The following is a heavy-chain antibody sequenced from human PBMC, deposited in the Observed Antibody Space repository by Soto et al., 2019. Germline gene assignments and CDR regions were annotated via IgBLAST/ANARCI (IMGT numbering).Heavy chain of an antibody. J-gene: IGHJ6*02. V-gene: IGHV4-38-2*01. D-gene: IGHD2-2*01. CDR1: GYSISSGYY. CDR3: ARVVGYCSSTSCHPYYYYFGMDV. Sequence: PXGTLYLTCAVSGYSISSGYYWGCIRQPPGKGLEWIGSIYHSGSTYYNPSLKSRVTISVDTSKNQFSLKLSSVTAADTAVYYCARVVGYCSSTSCHPYYYYFGMDVWGQGTTVTVSS. CDR2: IYHSGST.